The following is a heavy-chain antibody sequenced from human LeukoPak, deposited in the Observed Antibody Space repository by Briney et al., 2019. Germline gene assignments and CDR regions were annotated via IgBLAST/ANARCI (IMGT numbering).Heavy chain of an antibody. CDR3: ARDLRVVTPWYYYYGMDV. J-gene: IGHJ6*02. CDR1: GFTVSSNY. V-gene: IGHV3-53*01. CDR2: IYSGGST. D-gene: IGHD4-23*01. Sequence: PGGSLRLSCAAFGFTVSSNYMSWVRQAPGKGLEWVSVIYSGGSTYYADSVKGRFTISRDNSKNTLYLQMNSLRAEDTAVYYCARDLRVVTPWYYYYGMDVWGQGTTVTVSS.